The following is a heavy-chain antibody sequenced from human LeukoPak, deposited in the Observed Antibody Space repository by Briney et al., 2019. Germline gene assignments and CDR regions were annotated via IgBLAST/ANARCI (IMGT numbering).Heavy chain of an antibody. V-gene: IGHV1-24*01. J-gene: IGHJ5*02. D-gene: IGHD3-10*01. CDR1: GYTLTELS. Sequence: ASVKVSCKVSGYTLTELSMHWVRQAPGKGLEWMGGFDPEDGETIYAQKFQGRVTMTEDTSTDTAYMELSSLRSEDTAVYYCATVGGITMVRGGPTWFDPWGQGTLVTVSS. CDR3: ATVGGITMVRGGPTWFDP. CDR2: FDPEDGET.